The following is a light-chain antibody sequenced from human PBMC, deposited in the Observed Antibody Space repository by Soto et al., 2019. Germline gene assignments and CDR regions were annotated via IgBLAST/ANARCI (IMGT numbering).Light chain of an antibody. CDR3: QSYDSSLSAVV. Sequence: HSVLTQPASVSGSPGQSITISCTGTSSDVGSYNYVSWYQLHPGKAPKLMIYEVSNRPSGVSNRFSGSKSGDTASLTISGLQAEDEADYYCQSYDSSLSAVVFGGGTKVTVL. J-gene: IGLJ2*01. CDR1: SSDVGSYNY. CDR2: EVS. V-gene: IGLV2-14*01.